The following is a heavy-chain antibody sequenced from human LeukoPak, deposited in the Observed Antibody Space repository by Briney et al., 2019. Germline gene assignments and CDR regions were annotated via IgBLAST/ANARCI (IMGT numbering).Heavy chain of an antibody. D-gene: IGHD3-9*01. CDR2: ISYDGSNK. Sequence: PGGSLRLSCAASGFTFSSYAMHWVRQAPGKGLEWVAVISYDGSNKYYADSVKGRFTISRDNSKNTLYLQMNSLRAEDTAVYYCARDFRARLRYFDWPAYGMDVWGQGTTVTVSS. CDR3: ARDFRARLRYFDWPAYGMDV. CDR1: GFTFSSYA. J-gene: IGHJ6*02. V-gene: IGHV3-30*04.